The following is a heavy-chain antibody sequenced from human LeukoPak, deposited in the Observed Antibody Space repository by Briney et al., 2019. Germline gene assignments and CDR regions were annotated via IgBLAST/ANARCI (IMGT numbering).Heavy chain of an antibody. CDR1: GYSIISGFS. CDR2: ISYNGIT. CDR3: ARERAVPGIDP. Sequence: PSETLSLTCTVSGYSIISGFSWGWFQQSPGKVLEWLGAISYNGITDYNPSLKSRVTISRDTSKNQFSLRLTSVTAADAALYFCARERAVPGIDPWGEGTLVTVSS. J-gene: IGHJ5*02. V-gene: IGHV4-38-2*02.